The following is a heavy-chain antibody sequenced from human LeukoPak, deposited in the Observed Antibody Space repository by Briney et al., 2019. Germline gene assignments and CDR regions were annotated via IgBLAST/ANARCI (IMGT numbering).Heavy chain of an antibody. D-gene: IGHD3-22*01. J-gene: IGHJ4*02. CDR1: GFTFSTYA. CDR3: AKGGPQLYYDSSGYYFLDY. CDR2: LSGGGGGT. V-gene: IGHV3-23*01. Sequence: GSLRLSCAASGFTFSTYAMSWVRQAPGKGLEWVSALSGGGGGTYHADSVKGRFTMSRDNSKNTLYLQMNSLRAEDTAVYYCAKGGPQLYYDSSGYYFLDYWGQGTLVTVSS.